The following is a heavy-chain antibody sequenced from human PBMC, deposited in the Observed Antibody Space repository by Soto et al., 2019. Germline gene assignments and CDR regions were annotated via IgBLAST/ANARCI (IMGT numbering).Heavy chain of an antibody. J-gene: IGHJ5*02. CDR3: VRDGSKTLRDWFDP. CDR1: GGSISKFY. Sequence: QVQLQESGPGVVKPSETLSLSCSVSGGSISKFYWCWIRKTAGKGLEWMGRVYATGTTAYNPSLRSRVTMSVDISKKTFSLRLTSVTAADTGVYYCVRDGSKTLRDWFDPWGQGKLVTVSS. V-gene: IGHV4-4*07. CDR2: VYATGTT.